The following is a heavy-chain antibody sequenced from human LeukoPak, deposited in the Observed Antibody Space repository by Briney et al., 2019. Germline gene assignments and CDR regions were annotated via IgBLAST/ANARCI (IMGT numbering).Heavy chain of an antibody. CDR3: ARVGYCSSTSCYSFDY. V-gene: IGHV4-34*01. CDR1: GGSFSGYY. J-gene: IGHJ4*02. Sequence: SETPSLTCAVYGGSFSGYYWSWIRQPPGKGLEWIGEINHSGSTNYNPSLKSRVTISVDTSKNQFSLKLSSVTAADTAVYYCARVGYCSSTSCYSFDYWGQGTLVTVSS. D-gene: IGHD2-2*01. CDR2: INHSGST.